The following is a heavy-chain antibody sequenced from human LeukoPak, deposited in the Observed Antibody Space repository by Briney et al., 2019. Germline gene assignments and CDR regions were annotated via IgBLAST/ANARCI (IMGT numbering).Heavy chain of an antibody. V-gene: IGHV3-48*01. J-gene: IGHJ6*03. CDR1: GFTFSTYS. CDR3: ARYYYMDV. CDR2: ISISSSTI. Sequence: GGSLRLSCAASGFTFSTYSMNWVRQAPGKGLEWVSYISISSSTIYYADSVKDRFTISRDNAKNSLYLQMNSLRAEDTAVYYCARYYYMDVWGKGTTVTVSS.